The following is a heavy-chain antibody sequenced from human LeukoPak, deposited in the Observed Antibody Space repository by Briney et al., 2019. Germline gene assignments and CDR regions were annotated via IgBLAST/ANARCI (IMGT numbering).Heavy chain of an antibody. J-gene: IGHJ3*02. CDR1: GGTFSSYA. Sequence: ASVKVSCKASGGTFSSYAISWVRQAPGQGLEWMGGIIPIFGTANYAQKFQGRVTITRDTSASTAYMELSSLRSEDTAVYYCARVMYYYDSMSSPDDAFDIWGQGTMVTVSS. CDR2: IIPIFGTA. V-gene: IGHV1-69*05. CDR3: ARVMYYYDSMSSPDDAFDI. D-gene: IGHD3-22*01.